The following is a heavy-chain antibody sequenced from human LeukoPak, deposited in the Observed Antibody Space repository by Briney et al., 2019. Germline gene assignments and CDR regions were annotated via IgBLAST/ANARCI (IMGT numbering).Heavy chain of an antibody. CDR3: ARTTEDCSSTSCYQYWFDP. Sequence: PSETLSLTCTVSSGSISTSNYYWGWVRQPPGKALEWIGNIYYSGSTNYNPSLKSRVTISVDTSKNQFSLKLNSVTAADTAVYYCARTTEDCSSTSCYQYWFDPWGQGTLVTVSS. J-gene: IGHJ5*02. D-gene: IGHD2-2*01. CDR1: SGSISTSNYY. CDR2: IYYSGST. V-gene: IGHV4-61*05.